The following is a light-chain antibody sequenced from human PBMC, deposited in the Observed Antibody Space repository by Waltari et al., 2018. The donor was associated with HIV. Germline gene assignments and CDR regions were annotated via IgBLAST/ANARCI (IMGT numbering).Light chain of an antibody. CDR3: QQRSDSPPST. V-gene: IGKV3-11*01. CDR1: QSVGSY. Sequence: EIVLTQSPATLSLSPGETATLSCRASQSVGSYLAWYQKKPGRAPRLLIYDAINRATGIPARFSGSGSGTDFTLTISSLEPEDFAVYYCQQRSDSPPSTFGGGTKVEI. J-gene: IGKJ4*01. CDR2: DAI.